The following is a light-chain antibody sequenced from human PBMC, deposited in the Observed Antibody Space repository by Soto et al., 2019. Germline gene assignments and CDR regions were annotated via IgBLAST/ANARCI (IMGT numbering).Light chain of an antibody. CDR1: QSVSSN. CDR3: QQYNNWPPANT. CDR2: GAS. V-gene: IGKV3-15*01. J-gene: IGKJ2*01. Sequence: EIVMTQSPATLSVSPGERATLSCRASQSVSSNLAWYRQKPGQAPRLLIYGASTRATGIPARFSGSGSGTEFTLTISSLQSEDFAVYYCQQYNNWPPANTFGQGTKLEIK.